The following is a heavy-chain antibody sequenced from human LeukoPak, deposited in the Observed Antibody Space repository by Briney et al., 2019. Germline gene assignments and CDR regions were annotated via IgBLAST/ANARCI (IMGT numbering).Heavy chain of an antibody. CDR3: ARDSTTVTVTPRKYYYYMDV. J-gene: IGHJ6*03. CDR2: IYTSGST. CDR1: GGPISSYF. Sequence: PSETLPLTCSVSGGPISSYFWTWIRQTAAKGLEWIGRIYTSGSTNYNPALKSRVTMSVDTSKNQFSLKLSSVTAADTAVYYCARDSTTVTVTPRKYYYYMDVWGKGTTVTVSS. D-gene: IGHD4-17*01. V-gene: IGHV4-4*07.